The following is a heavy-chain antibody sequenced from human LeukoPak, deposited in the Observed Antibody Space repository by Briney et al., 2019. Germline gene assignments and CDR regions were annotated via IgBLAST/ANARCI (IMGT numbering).Heavy chain of an antibody. CDR3: ARGSGSYSFNLLGFDP. V-gene: IGHV3-48*01. D-gene: IGHD1-26*01. Sequence: GGSLRLSCAASGFTFSSYSMNWVRQAPGKGLEWVSYISSSSSTIYYADSVEGRFTISRDNAKNSLYLQMNSLRAEDTAVYYCARGSGSYSFNLLGFDPWGQGTLVTVSS. CDR2: ISSSSSTI. J-gene: IGHJ5*02. CDR1: GFTFSSYS.